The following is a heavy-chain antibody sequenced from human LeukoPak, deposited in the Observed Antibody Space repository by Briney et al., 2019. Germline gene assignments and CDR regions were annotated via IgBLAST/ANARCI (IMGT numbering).Heavy chain of an antibody. CDR2: ISYDGSNK. D-gene: IGHD6-13*01. Sequence: GRSLRLSCAASGFTFSSYGMHWVRQAPGKGLEWVAVISYDGSNKYYADSVKGRFTISRDNSKNTLYLQMNSLRVEDTAVYYCAKSFGPVIAAAGTGADWGQGTLVTVSS. CDR3: AKSFGPVIAAAGTGAD. CDR1: GFTFSSYG. J-gene: IGHJ4*02. V-gene: IGHV3-30*18.